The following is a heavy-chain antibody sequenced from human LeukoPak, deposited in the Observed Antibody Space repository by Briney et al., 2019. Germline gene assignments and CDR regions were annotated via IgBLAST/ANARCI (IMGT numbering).Heavy chain of an antibody. D-gene: IGHD5-12*01. J-gene: IGHJ4*01. Sequence: GGSLTLSCAASGFNFNRFVINWVRQAPGKGLEWVSALSGSGDYTYYADSVKGRFTISRNNSQNSLYQQMSSPRVEDTAIYCGAKERKANNGYPGHIDDWGQGALVIVSS. CDR2: LSGSGDYT. CDR3: AKERKANNGYPGHIDD. V-gene: IGHV3-23*01. CDR1: GFNFNRFV.